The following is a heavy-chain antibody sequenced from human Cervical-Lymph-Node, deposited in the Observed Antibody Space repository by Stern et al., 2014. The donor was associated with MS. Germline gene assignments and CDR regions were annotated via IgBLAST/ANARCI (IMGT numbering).Heavy chain of an antibody. J-gene: IGHJ4*02. D-gene: IGHD3-9*01. CDR1: GGSVTRGGYY. CDR2: IYYSGST. Sequence: QLQLQESGPGLVKPSQTLSLTCTVSGGSVTRGGYYWTWIRPHPGKGLEWIAYIYYSGSTSYNPSLKSRATISVDTSKNQFFLKLTSVTAADTAVYFCARVPGSFDSKWGQGTLVTVSS. CDR3: ARVPGSFDSK. V-gene: IGHV4-31*03.